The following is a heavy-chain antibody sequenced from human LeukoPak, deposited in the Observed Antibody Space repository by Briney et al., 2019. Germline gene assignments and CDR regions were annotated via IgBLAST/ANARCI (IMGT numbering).Heavy chain of an antibody. D-gene: IGHD6-13*01. V-gene: IGHV3-20*04. CDR1: GFTFDDYG. CDR3: ARDEVSAAGTFGWFDP. CDR2: INWNGGST. Sequence: GGSLRLSCTASGFTFDDYGMSWVRQAPGKGLEWVSGINWNGGSTGYADSVKGRFTISRDNAKNSLYLQMSSLRAEDTAVYYCARDEVSAAGTFGWFDPWGQGTLVTVSS. J-gene: IGHJ5*02.